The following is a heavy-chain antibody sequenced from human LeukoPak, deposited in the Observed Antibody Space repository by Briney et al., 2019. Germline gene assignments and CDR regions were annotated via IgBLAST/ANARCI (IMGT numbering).Heavy chain of an antibody. CDR1: GGSISSYH. CDR3: ARVLRYCSGGNCYSGGLGYMDV. Sequence: PSETLSLTCTVSGGSISSYHWSWIRQPAGKGLEWIGRIYTSGSTNYNPSLKSRVTMSVDTSKNQFSLKLSSVTAADTAVYYCARVLRYCSGGNCYSGGLGYMDVWGKGTTVTISS. D-gene: IGHD2-15*01. CDR2: IYTSGST. J-gene: IGHJ6*03. V-gene: IGHV4-4*07.